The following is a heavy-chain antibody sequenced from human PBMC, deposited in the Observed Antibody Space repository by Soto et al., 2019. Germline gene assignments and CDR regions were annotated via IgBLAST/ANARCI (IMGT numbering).Heavy chain of an antibody. CDR2: IIPILGTA. CDR3: ARALGSCSGGSCYEFDY. D-gene: IGHD2-15*01. V-gene: IGHV1-69*13. CDR1: GGTFSSYA. Sequence: GASVKVSCKASGGTFSSYAISWVRQAPGQGLEWMGGIIPILGTANYAQKFQGRVTITADESTSTAYMELSSLRSEDTAVYYCARALGSCSGGSCYEFDYWGQGTLVTVSS. J-gene: IGHJ4*02.